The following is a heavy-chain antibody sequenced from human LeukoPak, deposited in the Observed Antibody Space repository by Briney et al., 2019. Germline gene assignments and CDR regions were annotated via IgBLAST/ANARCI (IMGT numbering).Heavy chain of an antibody. CDR2: VNPKSGNT. CDR3: ARGPAWGYSSPYYFDY. V-gene: IGHV1-8*03. J-gene: IGHJ4*02. D-gene: IGHD5-18*01. CDR1: GYSFTSYD. Sequence: GASVKVSCNTSGYSFTSYDINWVRQAPGQGLEWMGWVNPKSGNTGYKQKFQGRVTITRNTSISTAYMELSSLRSEDTAVYYCARGPAWGYSSPYYFDYWGQGTLVTVSS.